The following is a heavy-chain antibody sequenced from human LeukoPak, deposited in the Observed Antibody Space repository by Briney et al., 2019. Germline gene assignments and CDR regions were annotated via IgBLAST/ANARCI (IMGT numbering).Heavy chain of an antibody. CDR1: GGSISSSSYY. V-gene: IGHV4-39*07. D-gene: IGHD6-13*01. J-gene: IGHJ4*02. CDR2: IYYSGTT. Sequence: SETLSLTCTVSGGSISSSSYYWGWIRQPPGKGLEWIGSIYYSGTTNYNPSLKSRVTISVDTSKNQFSLRLNSVTAADTAVYYCARLDSSRWYEPDYWGQGTLVTVSS. CDR3: ARLDSSRWYEPDY.